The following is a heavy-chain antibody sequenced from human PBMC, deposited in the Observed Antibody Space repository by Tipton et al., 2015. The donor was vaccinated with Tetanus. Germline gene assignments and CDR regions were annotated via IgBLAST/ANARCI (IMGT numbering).Heavy chain of an antibody. J-gene: IGHJ4*02. V-gene: IGHV3-23*01. CDR3: TKDVGIVLFDY. CDR1: GFTFSDYT. CDR2: ISGGGHNT. D-gene: IGHD2-8*01. Sequence: SLRLSCAASGFTFSDYTMAWVRQAPGEGLEWVSTISGGGHNTHYADSVQGRFTISRDNSKNTIYLQMNSLRAEDTAVYYCTKDVGIVLFDYWGQGTLVTVSS.